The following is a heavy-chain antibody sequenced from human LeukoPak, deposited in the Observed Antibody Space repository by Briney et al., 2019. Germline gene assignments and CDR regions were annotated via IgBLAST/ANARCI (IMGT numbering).Heavy chain of an antibody. J-gene: IGHJ2*01. V-gene: IGHV3-13*01. CDR3: ASAAYSSTWYSRYFDL. CDR1: GFTFRSYD. CDR2: IRTAGEI. Sequence: PGGSLRLSCAASGFTFRSYDMDWVRQATGNCLEWVSGIRTAGEIYYPGSVKGRFTISRENAQNSFYFQMNSLRARDTAVYYCASAAYSSTWYSRYFDLWGRGTLVTVSS. D-gene: IGHD6-13*01.